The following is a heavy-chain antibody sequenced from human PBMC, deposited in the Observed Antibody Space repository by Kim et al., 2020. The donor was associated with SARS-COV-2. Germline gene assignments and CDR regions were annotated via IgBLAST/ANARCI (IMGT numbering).Heavy chain of an antibody. Sequence: SVKGRFTISRDNSKNTLYLQMNSLRAEDTAVYYCAKAPYYDSSGYYWFDPWGQGTLVTVSS. CDR3: AKAPYYDSSGYYWFDP. J-gene: IGHJ5*02. D-gene: IGHD3-22*01. V-gene: IGHV3-30*02.